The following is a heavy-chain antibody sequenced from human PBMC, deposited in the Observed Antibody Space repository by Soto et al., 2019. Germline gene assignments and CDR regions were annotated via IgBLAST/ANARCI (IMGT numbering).Heavy chain of an antibody. J-gene: IGHJ6*02. CDR1: GFTFSDHY. Sequence: VGSLRLSCAASGFTFSDHYMDWVRQAPGKGLEWVSYISSSSSTIYYADSVKGRFTISRDNAKNSLYLQMNSLRDEDTAVYYCASSGYDFWSGYYRDYYYGMDVWGQGTTVTVSS. CDR3: ASSGYDFWSGYYRDYYYGMDV. V-gene: IGHV3-48*02. CDR2: ISSSSSTI. D-gene: IGHD3-3*01.